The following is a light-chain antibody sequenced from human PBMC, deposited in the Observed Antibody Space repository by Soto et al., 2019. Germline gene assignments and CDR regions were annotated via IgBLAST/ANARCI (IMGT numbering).Light chain of an antibody. Sequence: DIQMTQSPSSLSASVGDRVTITCQASQDINKNLIWYQQKPGKAPKLLIYDASDLETGVPSRFSGSGSGTGFTFTISGLQPDDFATYYCQQYNTFSFTFGQGTKLEI. CDR2: DAS. V-gene: IGKV1-33*01. J-gene: IGKJ2*01. CDR3: QQYNTFSFT. CDR1: QDINKN.